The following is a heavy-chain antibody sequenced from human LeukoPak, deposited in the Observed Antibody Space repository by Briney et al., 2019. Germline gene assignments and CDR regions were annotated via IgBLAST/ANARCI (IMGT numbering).Heavy chain of an antibody. Sequence: GASVKVSCKASGYTFTSYYMHWVRQAPGQGLEWMGIINPSGGSTSYAQKFQGRVTMTTDTSTSTAYMELRSLRSDDTAVYYCAREYSNYVPFDYWGQGTLVTVSS. CDR2: INPSGGST. CDR1: GYTFTSYY. J-gene: IGHJ4*02. CDR3: AREYSNYVPFDY. D-gene: IGHD4-11*01. V-gene: IGHV1-46*01.